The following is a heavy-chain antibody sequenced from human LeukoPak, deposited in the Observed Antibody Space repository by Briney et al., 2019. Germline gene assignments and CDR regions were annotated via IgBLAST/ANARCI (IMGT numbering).Heavy chain of an antibody. CDR3: ARHVGSEQRLVPFDY. CDR1: GGSITRSNYY. J-gene: IGHJ4*02. V-gene: IGHV4-39*01. D-gene: IGHD6-19*01. Sequence: SETLSLTCTVSGGSITRSNYYWGWIRQPPGKGLEWIEGIYYSGTTYYNPSLKTRVTISVDTSKNQFSLKLSSVTAADTAVYYCARHVGSEQRLVPFDYWGQGTLVTVYS. CDR2: IYYSGTT.